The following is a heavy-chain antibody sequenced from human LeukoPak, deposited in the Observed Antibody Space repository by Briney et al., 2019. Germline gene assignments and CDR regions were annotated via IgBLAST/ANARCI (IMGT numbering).Heavy chain of an antibody. CDR3: AKVGSRVYAPIRGAFDI. D-gene: IGHD2-8*01. CDR1: GFTFSSYG. J-gene: IGHJ3*02. CDR2: ISYDGSNK. Sequence: GGSLRLSCAASGFTFSSYGMHWVRQAPGKGLEWVAVISYDGSNKYYADSVKGRFTISRDNSKNTLYLQMNSLRAEDTAVYYCAKVGSRVYAPIRGAFDIWGQGTMVTVSS. V-gene: IGHV3-30*18.